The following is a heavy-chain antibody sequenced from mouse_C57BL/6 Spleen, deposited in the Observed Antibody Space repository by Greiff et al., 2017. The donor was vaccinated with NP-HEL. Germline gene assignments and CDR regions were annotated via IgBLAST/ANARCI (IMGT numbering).Heavy chain of an antibody. Sequence: QVQLQQPGAELVRPGTSVKLSCKASGYTFTSYWMHWVKQRPGQGLEWIGVIDPSDSYTNYNQKFKGKATLTVDTSSSTAYMQLSSLTSEDSAVYYCARKGIYYDSPWFAYWGQGTLVTVSA. CDR3: ARKGIYYDSPWFAY. D-gene: IGHD2-4*01. CDR1: GYTFTSYW. CDR2: IDPSDSYT. V-gene: IGHV1-59*01. J-gene: IGHJ3*01.